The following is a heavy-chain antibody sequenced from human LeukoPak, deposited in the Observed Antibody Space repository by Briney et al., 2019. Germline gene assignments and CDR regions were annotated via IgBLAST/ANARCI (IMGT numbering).Heavy chain of an antibody. J-gene: IGHJ6*03. CDR1: GFTFSSYW. D-gene: IGHD1-1*01. V-gene: IGHV3-74*01. CDR2: IDSDGSGA. CDR3: ARVPTIHYYFYYMDV. Sequence: GGSLRLSCAASGFTFSSYWMHWVRRAPGKGLVWVSRIDSDGSGATYADSVKGRFTISRDNARNTLYLQMTSLRAEDTAVYYCARVPTIHYYFYYMDVWGKGTTVTVSS.